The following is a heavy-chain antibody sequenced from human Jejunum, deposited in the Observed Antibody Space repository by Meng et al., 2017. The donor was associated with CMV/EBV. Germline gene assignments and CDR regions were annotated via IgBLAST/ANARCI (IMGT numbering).Heavy chain of an antibody. CDR1: GDSISGGNYY. J-gene: IGHJ4*02. D-gene: IGHD1-1*01. Sequence: TRTVSGDSISGGNYYWSWIRQPAGKGLGWVGRFYTRGSTHYNAALKGRVTVSVDTSKNQFSLQLTSVTDADTAVYYCARNEDGYFDYWGQGILVTVSS. CDR3: ARNEDGYFDY. CDR2: FYTRGST. V-gene: IGHV4-61*02.